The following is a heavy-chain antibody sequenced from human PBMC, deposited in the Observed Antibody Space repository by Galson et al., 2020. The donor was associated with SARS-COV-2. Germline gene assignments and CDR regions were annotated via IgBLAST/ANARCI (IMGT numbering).Heavy chain of an antibody. D-gene: IGHD5-12*01. Sequence: ALETLSLTCAVSGGLISSGGYSWSWIRQPPGKGLEWIGYIYHSGSTYYNPSLKSRVTISVDKSKNQFSLKLSSVTAADTAVYYCARSGFSGYDWVANWFDPWGQGTLVTVSS. CDR3: ARSGFSGYDWVANWFDP. J-gene: IGHJ5*02. V-gene: IGHV4-30-2*01. CDR1: GGLISSGGYS. CDR2: IYHSGST.